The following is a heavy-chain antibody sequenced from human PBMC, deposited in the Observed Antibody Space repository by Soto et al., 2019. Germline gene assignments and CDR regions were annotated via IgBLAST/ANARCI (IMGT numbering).Heavy chain of an antibody. V-gene: IGHV1-18*01. CDR2: ISAYNGNT. CDR3: ARLWGLDYYDSSPQDY. J-gene: IGHJ4*02. D-gene: IGHD3-22*01. CDR1: GYTFTSYG. Sequence: QVQLVQSGAEVKTPGASVKVSCKASGYTFTSYGISWVRQAPGQGLEWMGWISAYNGNTNYAQKLQGRVTMTTDTSTRTAYMELRSLRSDDTGVYCCARLWGLDYYDSSPQDYWGQGTLVTVSS.